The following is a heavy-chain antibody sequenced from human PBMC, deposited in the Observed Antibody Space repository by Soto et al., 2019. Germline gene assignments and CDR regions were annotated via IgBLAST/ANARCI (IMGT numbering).Heavy chain of an antibody. CDR3: ARDRAHYDSSGYYYVGRAAFDY. D-gene: IGHD3-22*01. V-gene: IGHV1-69*01. J-gene: IGHJ4*02. CDR2: IIPIFGTA. Sequence: VEVSWQASSFALSRCGSKCVHQDPNQGVVWLGGIIPIFGTAHYAQKFQGRVTITADESASTAYMELSSLRSEDTAVYYCARDRAHYDSSGYYYVGRAAFDYWGQGTLVKVS. CDR1: SFALSRCG.